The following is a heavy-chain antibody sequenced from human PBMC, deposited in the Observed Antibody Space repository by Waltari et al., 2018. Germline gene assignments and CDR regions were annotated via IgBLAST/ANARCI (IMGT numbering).Heavy chain of an antibody. Sequence: QVHLVESGGVVVQPGRSLRLSCAASEFTFSSYAMHWVRQAPGKGLEWVAVISYNERNIYYVDSVKGRFIISRDNSNKMLYLQMNNLRTEDTAVYYCARDYCDRTNCHGMDVWGQGTTVIVSS. CDR1: EFTFSSYA. V-gene: IGHV3-30*04. CDR2: ISYNERNI. D-gene: IGHD3-22*01. CDR3: ARDYCDRTNCHGMDV. J-gene: IGHJ6*02.